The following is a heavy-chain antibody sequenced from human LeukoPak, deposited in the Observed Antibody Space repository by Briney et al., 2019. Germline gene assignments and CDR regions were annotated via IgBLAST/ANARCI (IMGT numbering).Heavy chain of an antibody. J-gene: IGHJ5*02. CDR1: GFTFSSYW. D-gene: IGHD4-17*01. Sequence: GGPLRLSCAASGFTFSSYWMSWVRQAPGKGLEWVANIKQDGSEKYYVDSVKGRFTISRDNAKNSLYLQMNSLRAEDTAVYYCATERGVTINWFDPWGQGTLVTVSS. V-gene: IGHV3-7*04. CDR2: IKQDGSEK. CDR3: ATERGVTINWFDP.